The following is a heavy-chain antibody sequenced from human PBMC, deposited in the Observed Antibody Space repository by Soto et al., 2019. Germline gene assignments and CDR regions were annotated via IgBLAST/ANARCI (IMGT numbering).Heavy chain of an antibody. D-gene: IGHD6-19*01. Sequence: GASVKVSCKASGYTFTSYGISWVRQAPGQGLGWMGWISAYNGNTNYAQKLQGRVTMTTDTSTSTAYMELRSLRSDDTAVYYCARVVAVAGTVGYYYYGMDVWGQGTTVTVSS. CDR3: ARVVAVAGTVGYYYYGMDV. CDR2: ISAYNGNT. J-gene: IGHJ6*02. CDR1: GYTFTSYG. V-gene: IGHV1-18*01.